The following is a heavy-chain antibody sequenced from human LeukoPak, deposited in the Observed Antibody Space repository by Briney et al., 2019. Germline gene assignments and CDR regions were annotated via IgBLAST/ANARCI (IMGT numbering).Heavy chain of an antibody. V-gene: IGHV3-30*01. CDR1: GFTFSSYA. CDR2: ISYDGSNK. Sequence: PGGSLRLSCAASGFTFSSYAMHWVRQAPGKGLEWVAVISYDGSNKYYADSVKGRFTISRDNSKNTLYLQMNGLRAEDTAVYYCARDPRWLQLRSSAGYFDYWGQGTLVTVSS. J-gene: IGHJ4*02. D-gene: IGHD5-24*01. CDR3: ARDPRWLQLRSSAGYFDY.